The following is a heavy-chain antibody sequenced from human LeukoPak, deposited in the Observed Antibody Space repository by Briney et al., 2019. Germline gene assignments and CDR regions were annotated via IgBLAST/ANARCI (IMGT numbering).Heavy chain of an antibody. CDR2: IYYSRNT. J-gene: IGHJ5*02. V-gene: IGHV4-59*01. CDR1: GGSISSYY. Sequence: SETLSLTCTVSGGSISSYYWSWIRQPPGKGLEWIGYIYYSRNTNYNPSLKSRVTISVDTSKNQFSLKLSSVTAADTAVYYCARLWSEGNWENWFDPWGQGTLVTVSS. CDR3: ARLWSEGNWENWFDP. D-gene: IGHD3-3*01.